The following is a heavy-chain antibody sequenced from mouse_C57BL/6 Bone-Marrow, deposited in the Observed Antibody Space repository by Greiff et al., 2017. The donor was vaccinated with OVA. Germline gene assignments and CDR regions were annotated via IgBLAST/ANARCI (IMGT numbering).Heavy chain of an antibody. Sequence: VQLVESGAELARPGASVKLSCKASGYTFTSYGISWVKQRTGQGLEWIGEIYPRSGNTYYNEKFKGKATLTADKSSSTAYMELRSLTSEDSAVYFCARYYSNSNWYFAVWGTGTTVTVSS. J-gene: IGHJ1*03. CDR3: ARYYSNSNWYFAV. CDR1: GYTFTSYG. D-gene: IGHD2-5*01. V-gene: IGHV1-81*01. CDR2: IYPRSGNT.